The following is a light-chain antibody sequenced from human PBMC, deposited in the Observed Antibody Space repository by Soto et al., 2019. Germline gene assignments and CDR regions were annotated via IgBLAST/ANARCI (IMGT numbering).Light chain of an antibody. CDR3: QQRNFWPLT. CDR1: QSVSSY. V-gene: IGKV3-11*01. J-gene: IGKJ3*01. Sequence: EIVLTQSPATLSLSPGERATLSCRASQSVSSYLAWYQQKPGQAPRLLIYDASNRATGIPARFSASGSETDFTLTIDSLEPEDSAVYYCQQRNFWPLTFGPGTRVQIK. CDR2: DAS.